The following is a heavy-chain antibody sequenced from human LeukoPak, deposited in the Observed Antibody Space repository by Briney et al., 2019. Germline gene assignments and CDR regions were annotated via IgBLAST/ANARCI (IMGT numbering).Heavy chain of an antibody. V-gene: IGHV3-23*01. CDR3: ARDRYCSGGSCYQPDY. CDR1: GFTFSSYA. CDR2: ISGSGGST. Sequence: PGGSLRLSCAASGFTFSSYAMSWVRQAPGKGLEWVSAISGSGGSTYYADSVKGRFTISRDNSKNTLYLQMNSLRAEDTAVYYCARDRYCSGGSCYQPDYWGQGTLVIVSS. D-gene: IGHD2-15*01. J-gene: IGHJ4*02.